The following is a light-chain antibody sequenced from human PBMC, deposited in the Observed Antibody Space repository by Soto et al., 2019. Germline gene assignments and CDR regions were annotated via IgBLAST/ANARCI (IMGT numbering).Light chain of an antibody. CDR3: QQYNSYSSWT. CDR1: QSISSW. V-gene: IGKV1-5*01. CDR2: DAS. J-gene: IGKJ1*01. Sequence: DIQMTQSPSALSASVGDRVTITCRASQSISSWLAWYQQKPGKAPQLLIYDASSLESGVPSRFSGSASGTEFSLTISSLQPDDFATYYCQQYNSYSSWTFGQGTKVEIK.